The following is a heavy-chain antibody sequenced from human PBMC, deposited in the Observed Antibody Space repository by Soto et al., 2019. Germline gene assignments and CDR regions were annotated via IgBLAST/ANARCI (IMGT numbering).Heavy chain of an antibody. CDR2: INGGGGTT. Sequence: PGGSLRLSCAASGFTFSNAWINWVRQAQGKGLEWISGINGGGGTTYYADSVKGCFTISRGDSKNILYLQMNSPRAEDTAIYYCAKDRHPDGIWTFDYWGRGTLVTVSS. CDR3: AKDRHPDGIWTFDY. J-gene: IGHJ4*02. V-gene: IGHV3-23*01. D-gene: IGHD3-9*01. CDR1: GFTFSNAW.